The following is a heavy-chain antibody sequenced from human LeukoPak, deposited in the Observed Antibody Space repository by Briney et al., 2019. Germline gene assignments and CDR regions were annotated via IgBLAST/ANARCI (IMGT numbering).Heavy chain of an antibody. J-gene: IGHJ4*02. CDR1: GYTFTSYY. CDR2: INPSGGST. CDR3: ARQYYYDSSGYLFDY. D-gene: IGHD3-22*01. Sequence: GASVKVSCKASGYTFTSYYMHWVRQAPGQELEWMGIINPSGGSTSYAQKFQGRVTMTRDMSTSTVYMELSSLRSEDTAVYYCARQYYYDSSGYLFDYWGQGTLVTVSS. V-gene: IGHV1-46*01.